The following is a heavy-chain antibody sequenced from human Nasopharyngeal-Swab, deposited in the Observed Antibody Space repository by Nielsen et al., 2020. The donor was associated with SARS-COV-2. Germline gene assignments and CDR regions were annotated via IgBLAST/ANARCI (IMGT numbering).Heavy chain of an antibody. CDR3: ATGMAMIVVVMTFDI. CDR1: GYTLTELS. V-gene: IGHV1-24*01. D-gene: IGHD3-22*01. CDR2: FDPEDGET. J-gene: IGHJ3*02. Sequence: ASVKVSCKVSGYTLTELSMHWVRQAPGKGPEWMGGFDPEDGETIYAQKFQGRVTMTEDTSTDTAYMELSSLRSEDTAVYYCATGMAMIVVVMTFDIWGQGTMVTVSS.